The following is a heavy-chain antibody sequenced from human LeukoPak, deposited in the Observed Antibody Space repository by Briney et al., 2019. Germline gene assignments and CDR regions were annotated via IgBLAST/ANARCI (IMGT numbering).Heavy chain of an antibody. CDR1: GFTFSSYG. Sequence: GRSLRLSCAASGFTFSSYGMHWVRQAPGKGLEWVAVIWYDGSIKDYADSVKGRFTISRDNSKNTLYLQMNSLRVEDTALYYCARAAPGEIAAALDYWGQGTLVTVSS. V-gene: IGHV3-33*01. CDR3: ARAAPGEIAAALDY. J-gene: IGHJ4*02. CDR2: IWYDGSIK. D-gene: IGHD6-13*01.